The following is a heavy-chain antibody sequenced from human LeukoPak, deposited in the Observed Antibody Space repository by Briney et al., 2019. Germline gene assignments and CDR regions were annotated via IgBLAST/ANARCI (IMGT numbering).Heavy chain of an antibody. J-gene: IGHJ4*02. CDR3: AKDDSSWSSYSFDY. V-gene: IGHV3-23*01. Sequence: PGGSLRLSCTASEFSISHYAMSWVRQAPGKGLEWVSAISGSADTTYYAHFLNGRFTISRDSSKNTLYLQMNSLRAEDTAVYYCAKDDSSWSSYSFDYWGQGTLVTVSS. D-gene: IGHD6-13*01. CDR1: EFSISHYA. CDR2: ISGSADTT.